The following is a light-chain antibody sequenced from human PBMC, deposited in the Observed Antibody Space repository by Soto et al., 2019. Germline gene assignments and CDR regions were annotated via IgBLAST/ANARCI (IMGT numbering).Light chain of an antibody. J-gene: IGKJ3*01. V-gene: IGKV1-27*01. Sequence: DIQMTQSPSSLSASVGDRVTITCRASQGISNYLAWYQQKPGKVPKPLIYAASTLQSGVPSRFSGSGSGTDFTLTISSLQPEDVATYYCQKYNSAPPGFTFGPGTKVDIK. CDR3: QKYNSAPPGFT. CDR1: QGISNY. CDR2: AAS.